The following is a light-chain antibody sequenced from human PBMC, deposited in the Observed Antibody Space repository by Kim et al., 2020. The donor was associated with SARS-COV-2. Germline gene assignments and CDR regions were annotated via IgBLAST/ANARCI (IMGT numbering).Light chain of an antibody. Sequence: EIVLTQSPGTLSLSPGERATLSCRASQSVSSNYLAWYQQKPGQAPRLLIYAASSRATGIPDRFSGSGSGTDFTLTISRLEAEVLAVYYCQQYGTAPVTFGQGTKVEIK. CDR3: QQYGTAPVT. J-gene: IGKJ1*01. CDR1: QSVSSNY. CDR2: AAS. V-gene: IGKV3-20*01.